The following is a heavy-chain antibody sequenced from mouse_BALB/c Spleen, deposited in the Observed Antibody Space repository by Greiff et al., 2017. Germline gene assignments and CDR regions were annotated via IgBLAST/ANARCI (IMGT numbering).Heavy chain of an antibody. CDR3: ARYYRYAYWYFDV. CDR2: INPSTGYT. Sequence: VQLQQSGAELAKPGASVKMSCKASGYTFTSYWMHWVKQRPGQGLEWIGYINPSTGYTEYNQKFKDKATLTADKSSSTAYMQLSSLTSEDSAVYYCARYYRYAYWYFDVWGAGTTVTVSS. D-gene: IGHD2-14*01. V-gene: IGHV1-7*01. J-gene: IGHJ1*01. CDR1: GYTFTSYW.